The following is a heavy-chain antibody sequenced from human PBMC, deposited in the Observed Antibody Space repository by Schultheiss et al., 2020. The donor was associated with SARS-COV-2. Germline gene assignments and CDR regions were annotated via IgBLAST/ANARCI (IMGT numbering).Heavy chain of an antibody. J-gene: IGHJ4*02. Sequence: GGSLRLSCAASGFTFSSYIMHWVRQASGKGLEWVAVISYDGSNKYYADSVKGRFTISRDNSKNTLYLQMNSLRAEDTAVYYCARDTRYCSSTSCYIREAVYWGQGTLVTVAS. D-gene: IGHD2-2*02. CDR2: ISYDGSNK. CDR1: GFTFSSYI. CDR3: ARDTRYCSSTSCYIREAVY. V-gene: IGHV3-30*01.